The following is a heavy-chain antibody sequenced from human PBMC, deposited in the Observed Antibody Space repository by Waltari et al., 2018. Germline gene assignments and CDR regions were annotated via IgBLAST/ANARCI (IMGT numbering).Heavy chain of an antibody. D-gene: IGHD3-22*01. V-gene: IGHV3-53*02. CDR1: GFTVSSNY. J-gene: IGHJ6*03. CDR2: IYRVGCI. CDR3: ARADYDSSGYRPYYYYMDV. Sequence: EVQLVETGGGLIQPGGSLRLSCAASGFTVSSNYMSWVSQSPGKGLEWVSVIYRVGCIYYADSVKGRFTISRDNSKYTLYLSMNSMRAEETAVYYCARADYDSSGYRPYYYYMDVWCKGTTVTVSS.